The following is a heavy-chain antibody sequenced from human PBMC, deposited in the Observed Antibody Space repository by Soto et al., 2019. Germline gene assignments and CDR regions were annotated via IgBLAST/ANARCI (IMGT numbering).Heavy chain of an antibody. Sequence: PSQTLSLTCAISGDSVSSNSAAWNWIRQSPSRGLEWLGRTYYRSKWYNDYAVSVKSRITINPDTSKNQFSLQLNSVTPEDTAVYYCAREMRYGSSWYSSIWFDPWGQGTLVTVSS. D-gene: IGHD6-13*01. V-gene: IGHV6-1*01. CDR3: AREMRYGSSWYSSIWFDP. CDR2: TYYRSKWYN. CDR1: GDSVSSNSAA. J-gene: IGHJ5*02.